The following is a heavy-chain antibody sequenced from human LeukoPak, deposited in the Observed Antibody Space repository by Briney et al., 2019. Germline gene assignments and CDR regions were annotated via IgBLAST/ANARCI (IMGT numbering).Heavy chain of an antibody. Sequence: ASVKVSCKASGYTFTSYYIHWVRQAPGQGLEWMGIINPSGGSTNYAQKFQGRVTMTRDTSTSTVYMELSSLRSDDTAVYYCARENSSGWKNIDYWGQGTLVTVSS. CDR2: INPSGGST. V-gene: IGHV1-46*01. J-gene: IGHJ4*02. CDR3: ARENSSGWKNIDY. CDR1: GYTFTSYY. D-gene: IGHD6-19*01.